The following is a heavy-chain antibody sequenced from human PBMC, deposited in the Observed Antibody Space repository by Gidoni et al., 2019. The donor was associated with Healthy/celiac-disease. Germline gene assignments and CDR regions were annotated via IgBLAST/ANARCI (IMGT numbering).Heavy chain of an antibody. D-gene: IGHD2-15*01. CDR1: GGSISSGSYY. Sequence: QVQLQESGPGLVKPSQTLSLTCTVSGGSISSGSYYWSWIRQPAGKGLEWIGRIYTSGSTNYNPSLKSRVTISVDTSKNQFSLKLSSVTAADTAVYYCARASVYCSGGSCYSVWGQGTLVTVSS. CDR2: IYTSGST. CDR3: ARASVYCSGGSCYSV. V-gene: IGHV4-61*02. J-gene: IGHJ4*02.